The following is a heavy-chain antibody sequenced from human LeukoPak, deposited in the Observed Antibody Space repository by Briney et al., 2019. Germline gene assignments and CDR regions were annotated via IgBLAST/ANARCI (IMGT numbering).Heavy chain of an antibody. CDR2: MNPNSGNT. D-gene: IGHD5-24*01. CDR1: GYTFTSYD. CDR3: ARGATPYYYYYYMDV. V-gene: IGHV1-8*03. Sequence: GASVKVSCKASGYTFTSYDINWVRQATGQGLEWMGWMNPNSGNTGYAQKFQGRVTITRNTSISTAYMELSSLRSEDTAVYYCARGATPYYYYYYMDVWGKGTTVTVSS. J-gene: IGHJ6*03.